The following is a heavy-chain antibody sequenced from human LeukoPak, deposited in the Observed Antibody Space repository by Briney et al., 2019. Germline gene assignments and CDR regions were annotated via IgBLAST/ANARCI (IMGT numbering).Heavy chain of an antibody. J-gene: IGHJ4*02. V-gene: IGHV3-30*03. D-gene: IGHD1-1*01. CDR2: ISYDASNK. Sequence: GGSLRLSCAASGFTFSRYGMHWVRQTPGKGLEWVAVISYDASNKYYADSVKGRFTISRDNAKNSLYLQMNSLRAEDTAVYYCARGDWNDRNDDWGQGTLVTVSS. CDR1: GFTFSRYG. CDR3: ARGDWNDRNDD.